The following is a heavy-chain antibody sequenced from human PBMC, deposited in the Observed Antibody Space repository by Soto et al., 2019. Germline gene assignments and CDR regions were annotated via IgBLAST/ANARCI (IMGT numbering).Heavy chain of an antibody. CDR1: GFTFSSYA. CDR3: ARGGSSSWYLDY. D-gene: IGHD6-13*01. CDR2: ISYDGSNK. V-gene: IGHV3-30-3*01. Sequence: QVQLVESGGGVVQPGRSLRLSCAASGFTFSSYAMHWVREAPGKGLEWVAVISYDGSNKYYADSVKGRFTISRDNSKNTLYLQMNSLRAEDTAVYYCARGGSSSWYLDYWGQGTLVTVSS. J-gene: IGHJ4*02.